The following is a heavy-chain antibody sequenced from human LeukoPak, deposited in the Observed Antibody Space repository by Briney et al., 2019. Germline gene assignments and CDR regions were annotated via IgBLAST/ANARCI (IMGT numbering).Heavy chain of an antibody. CDR3: GGYGLSGNGFLSYLYYGMDF. J-gene: IGHJ6*02. CDR1: GYSFSKYW. Sequence: GESLKISCTASGYSFSKYWIGWVRQTPEKGLEWMGFIYSDESLIRYSPSFEGQVTISADNSISTAYLQWSSLKASDTAIYYCGGYGLSGNGFLSYLYYGMDFWGQGTAVTVSS. V-gene: IGHV5-51*01. D-gene: IGHD2-15*01. CDR2: IYSDESLI.